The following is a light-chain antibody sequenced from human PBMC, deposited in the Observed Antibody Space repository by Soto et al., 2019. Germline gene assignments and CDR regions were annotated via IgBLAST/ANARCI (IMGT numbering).Light chain of an antibody. CDR3: CSYAGSSTPYV. CDR1: SSDVGGYNY. Sequence: QSALTQPASVSGSPGQSIAISCTGTSSDVGGYNYVSWHQQHPGKAPKVLISVVSNRPSGVSNRFSGSKSGNTASLTISGLQAEDEADYYCCSYAGSSTPYVFGTGTKLTVL. CDR2: VVS. J-gene: IGLJ1*01. V-gene: IGLV2-14*01.